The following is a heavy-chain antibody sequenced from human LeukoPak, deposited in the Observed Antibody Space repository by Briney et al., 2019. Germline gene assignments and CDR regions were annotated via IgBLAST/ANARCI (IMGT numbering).Heavy chain of an antibody. CDR2: MNPNSGNT. V-gene: IGHV1-8*01. CDR3: AREWVPRFDYYYYMDV. CDR1: GYTFTSYD. Sequence: ASVKVSCKASGYTFTSYDINWVRQATGQGLEWMGWMNPNSGNTRYAQKFQGRVTMTRTTSISTAYMELSSLTSEDTAVYYCAREWVPRFDYYYYMDVWGKGTPVTVSS. J-gene: IGHJ6*03. D-gene: IGHD5-12*01.